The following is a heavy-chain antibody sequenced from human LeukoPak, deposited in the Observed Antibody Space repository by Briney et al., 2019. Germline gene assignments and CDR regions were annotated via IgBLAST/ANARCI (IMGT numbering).Heavy chain of an antibody. D-gene: IGHD3-3*01. V-gene: IGHV4-30-2*01. CDR2: IYHSGST. Sequence: PSETLSLTCTVSGGSISSGGYYWSWIRQPPGKGLEWIGYIYHSGSTYYNPSLKSRVTISVDRSKNQFSLKLSSVTAADTAVYYCARGGITISGQDYWGQGTLVTVSS. J-gene: IGHJ4*02. CDR3: ARGGITISGQDY. CDR1: GGSISSGGYY.